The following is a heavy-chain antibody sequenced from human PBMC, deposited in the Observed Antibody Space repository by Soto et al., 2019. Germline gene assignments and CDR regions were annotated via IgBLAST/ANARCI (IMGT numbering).Heavy chain of an antibody. V-gene: IGHV4-30-4*01. D-gene: IGHD4-17*01. CDR1: GGSISSGDYY. CDR3: ARDSAVYGDYGIVDY. J-gene: IGHJ4*02. CDR2: IYYSGST. Sequence: QVQLQESGPGLVKPSQTLSLTCTVSGGSISSGDYYWSWIRQPPGKGLEWIGYIYYSGSTYYNPSLMSRVTISVDTSKNQFALKLSSVTAADTAVYYCARDSAVYGDYGIVDYWGQGTLVTVSS.